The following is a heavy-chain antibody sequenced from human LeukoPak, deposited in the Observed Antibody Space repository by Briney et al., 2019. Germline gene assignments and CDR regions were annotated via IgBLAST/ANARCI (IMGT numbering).Heavy chain of an antibody. J-gene: IGHJ5*02. CDR2: IYSGGST. Sequence: GGSLRLSCAASGFTVSSNYMSWVRQAPGKGLEWVSVIYSGGSTYYADSVKGRFTISRDNAKNTVYLEMNSLSVEDTATYYCIRDFRSADLWGQGTLVTVTS. V-gene: IGHV3-53*01. CDR3: IRDFRSADL. CDR1: GFTVSSNY.